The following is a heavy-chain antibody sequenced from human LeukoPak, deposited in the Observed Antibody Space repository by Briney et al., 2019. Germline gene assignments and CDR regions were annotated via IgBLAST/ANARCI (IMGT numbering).Heavy chain of an antibody. CDR2: IYYSGST. J-gene: IGHJ4*02. D-gene: IGHD6-19*01. CDR3: ARIAVAGTNFDY. V-gene: IGHV4-59*08. Sequence: SETLSLTCAVYGGSFRGYYWSWIRQPPGKGLEWIGYIYYSGSTNYNPSLKSRVTISVDTSKNQFSLKLSSVTAADTAVYYCARIAVAGTNFDYWGQGTLVTVSS. CDR1: GGSFRGYY.